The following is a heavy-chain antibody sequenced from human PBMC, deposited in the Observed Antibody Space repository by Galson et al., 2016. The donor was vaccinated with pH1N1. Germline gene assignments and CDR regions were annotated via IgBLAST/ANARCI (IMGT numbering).Heavy chain of an antibody. D-gene: IGHD3/OR15-3a*01. V-gene: IGHV1-2*02. CDR1: GYTFSGHH. CDR2: LNPDGGGT. CDR3: ATERTGTGGFDI. Sequence: SVKVSCKASGYTFSGHHIHWVRQAPGQGLEWMGWLNPDGGGTKYGQKFQGRVTMTRDTSMNYMGLSTLRSDDTAVYYCATERTGTGGFDIWGQGTAVTVSS. J-gene: IGHJ3*02.